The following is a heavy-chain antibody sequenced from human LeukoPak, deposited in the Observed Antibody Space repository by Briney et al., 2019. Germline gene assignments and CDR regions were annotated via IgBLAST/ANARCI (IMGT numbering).Heavy chain of an antibody. CDR1: GYTFTGYY. J-gene: IGHJ4*01. CDR2: INPNSGGT. CDR3: ARDSYVVAMLRHFDC. Sequence: SVRVSCKASGYTFTGYYMHWVRQAPGQGLECMGWINPNSGGTNYAQKFQGRITMARDTSISTAYMELSRLRSDDTAVYYCARDSYVVAMLRHFDCWGHGILVSVSS. D-gene: IGHD5-12*01. V-gene: IGHV1-2*02.